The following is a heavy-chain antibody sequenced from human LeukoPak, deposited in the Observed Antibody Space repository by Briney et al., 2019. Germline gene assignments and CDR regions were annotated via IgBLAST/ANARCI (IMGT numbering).Heavy chain of an antibody. CDR1: GGSFSGYY. D-gene: IGHD1-26*01. CDR3: ARDPTDSGSYSGFDY. J-gene: IGHJ4*02. Sequence: SATLSLTCAVYGGSFSGYYWSWIRQPPGKGLEWIGEINHSGSTNYNPSLKSRVTISVDKSKNQFSLKLSSVTAADTAVYYCARDPTDSGSYSGFDYWGQGTLVTVSS. V-gene: IGHV4-34*01. CDR2: INHSGST.